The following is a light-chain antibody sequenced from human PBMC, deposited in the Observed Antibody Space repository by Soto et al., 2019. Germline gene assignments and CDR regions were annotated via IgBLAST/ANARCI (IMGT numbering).Light chain of an antibody. CDR3: QQSYSTPQFT. CDR2: AAS. Sequence: DIQMTQSPSSLSASVGGRVTITCRASQSISSYLNWYQQKPGKAPKLLIYAASSLQSGVPSRFSGSGSGTDFTLTISSLQPEDFATYYCQQSYSTPQFTFGPGTKVDIK. V-gene: IGKV1-39*01. J-gene: IGKJ3*01. CDR1: QSISSY.